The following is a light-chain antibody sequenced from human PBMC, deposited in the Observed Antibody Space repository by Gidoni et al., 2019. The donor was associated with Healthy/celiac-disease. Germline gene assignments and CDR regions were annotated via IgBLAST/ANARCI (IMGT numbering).Light chain of an antibody. V-gene: IGKV3-15*01. J-gene: IGKJ1*01. CDR3: QQYNNWPPT. CDR1: QSVSSN. CDR2: GAS. Sequence: EIVMTQSPATLSVSPGERATLSCRASQSVSSNLAWYQQKPGQAPRRLIYGASTRATGIPARFSGSGSGTEFTLTISSLQSEDFAVYYCQQYNNWPPTFXXXTKVEIK.